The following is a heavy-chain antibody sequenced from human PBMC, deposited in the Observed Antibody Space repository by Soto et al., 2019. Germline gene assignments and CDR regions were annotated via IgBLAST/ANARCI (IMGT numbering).Heavy chain of an antibody. CDR1: GFTVSNNY. D-gene: IGHD3-16*01. CDR2: IYSGGST. J-gene: IGHJ4*02. Sequence: EAQLVASGGDLVQPGGSLRLSCAASGFTVSNNYMSWVRQAPGKGLEWFSLIYSGGSTYYADSVKGRFTISRDSSKNTLYLQMNRLRDEDTAMYYCAAYSHKGYWGQGTLVTVSS. CDR3: AAYSHKGY. V-gene: IGHV3-66*01.